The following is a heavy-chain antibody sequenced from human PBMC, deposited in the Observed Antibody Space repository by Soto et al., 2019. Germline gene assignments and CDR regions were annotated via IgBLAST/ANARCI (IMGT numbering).Heavy chain of an antibody. J-gene: IGHJ4*02. CDR2: IYWDDVK. V-gene: IGHV2-5*02. D-gene: IGHD6-13*01. CDR1: GFSLTTTGVG. Sequence: SGPTLVNPTQTLTLTCTFSGFSLTTTGVGVSWIRQPPGKALEWLALIYWDDVKRYSPSLKSRLTITKDTSKNQVVLTMTNMDPVDTATYYCAHAYSSSWSLDYWGQGTHVTVSS. CDR3: AHAYSSSWSLDY.